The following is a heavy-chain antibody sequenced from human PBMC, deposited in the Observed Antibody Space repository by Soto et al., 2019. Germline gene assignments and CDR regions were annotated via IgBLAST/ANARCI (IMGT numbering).Heavy chain of an antibody. Sequence: SETLSLTCTVSGGSISSSSYYWGWIRQPPGKGLEWIGSIYYSGSTYYNPSLKSRVTISVDTSKNEFSLKLSSVTAAETAVYYCARGAFEDFWSGYYTGRGSWFDPWGQGTLVTVSS. V-gene: IGHV4-39*01. CDR2: IYYSGST. CDR1: GGSISSSSYY. D-gene: IGHD3-3*01. J-gene: IGHJ5*02. CDR3: ARGAFEDFWSGYYTGRGSWFDP.